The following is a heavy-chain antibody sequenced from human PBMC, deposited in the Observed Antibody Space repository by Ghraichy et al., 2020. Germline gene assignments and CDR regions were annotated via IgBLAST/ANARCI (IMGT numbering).Heavy chain of an antibody. CDR2: INSDGSNT. V-gene: IGHV3-74*01. CDR1: GFTFSSYW. CDR3: ARDHVDFWSGYSIYYYYYGMDV. J-gene: IGHJ6*02. Sequence: GGSLRLSCAASGFTFSSYWMHWVRQAPGKGLVWVSRINSDGSNTSYADSVKGRFTISRDNAKNTLYLQMNSLRAEDTAVYYCARDHVDFWSGYSIYYYYYGMDVWGQGTTVTVSS. D-gene: IGHD3-3*01.